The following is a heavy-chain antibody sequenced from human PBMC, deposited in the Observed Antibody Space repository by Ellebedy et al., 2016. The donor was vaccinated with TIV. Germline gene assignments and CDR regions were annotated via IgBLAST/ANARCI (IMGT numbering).Heavy chain of an antibody. Sequence: GESLKISXAASGFTFSSYWMSWVRQAPGKGLEWVANIKQDGSEKYYVDSVKGRFTISRDNAKNSLYLQMNSLRAEDTAVYYCAVDMTTVPLDYWGQGTLVTVSS. CDR3: AVDMTTVPLDY. V-gene: IGHV3-7*01. D-gene: IGHD4-17*01. J-gene: IGHJ4*02. CDR1: GFTFSSYW. CDR2: IKQDGSEK.